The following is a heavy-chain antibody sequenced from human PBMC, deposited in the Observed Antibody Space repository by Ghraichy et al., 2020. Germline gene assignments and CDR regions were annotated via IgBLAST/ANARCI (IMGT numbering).Heavy chain of an antibody. CDR1: GYTFTSYY. Sequence: ASVKVSCKASGYTFTSYYMHWVRQAPGQGLEWMGIINPSGGSTSYAQKFQGRVTMTRDTSTSTVYMELSSLRSEDTAVYYCARAGAFLEGDYYYYYGMDVWGQGTTVTVSS. D-gene: IGHD3-3*02. CDR3: ARAGAFLEGDYYYYYGMDV. CDR2: INPSGGST. V-gene: IGHV1-46*03. J-gene: IGHJ6*02.